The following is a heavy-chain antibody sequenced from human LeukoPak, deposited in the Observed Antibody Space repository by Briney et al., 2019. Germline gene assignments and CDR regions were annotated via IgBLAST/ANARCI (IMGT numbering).Heavy chain of an antibody. D-gene: IGHD2-2*01. J-gene: IGHJ4*02. V-gene: IGHV4-30-4*01. CDR1: GGSISSGDYY. CDR3: ARVLVVPAAFDY. Sequence: PSETLSLTCTVSGGSISSGDYYWSWIRQPPGKGLEWIGYIYYSGSTYYNPSLKGRVTISVDTSKNQFSLKLSSVTAADTAVYYCARVLVVPAAFDYWGQGTLVTVSS. CDR2: IYYSGST.